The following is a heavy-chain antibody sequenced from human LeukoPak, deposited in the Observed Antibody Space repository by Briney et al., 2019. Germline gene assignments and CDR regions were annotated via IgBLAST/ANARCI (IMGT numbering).Heavy chain of an antibody. CDR1: GFTFSNYA. J-gene: IGHJ4*02. Sequence: GMALRHSCAASGFTFSNYAMHWVRQAPGKGLEWVALIPYDGNNKYYADSVKGRFTISRDNSKNTLYLQMNSLRAEDTAVYYCARVNAGSYFDYWGQGTLVTVSS. CDR3: ARVNAGSYFDY. CDR2: IPYDGNNK. V-gene: IGHV3-30*04.